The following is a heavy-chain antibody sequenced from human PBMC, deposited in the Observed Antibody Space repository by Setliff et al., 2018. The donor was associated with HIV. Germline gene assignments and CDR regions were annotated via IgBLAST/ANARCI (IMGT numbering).Heavy chain of an antibody. Sequence: SETLSLTCGVSGYSISSDYCWGWIRQPPGKGLEWIGNMCHGGNNNYYNPSLKSRVTISVDTSKNQFSLKLSSVTAADTAVYYCARGGYDYVWGSYRYPYYYYYMDVWGKGTTVTAP. CDR1: GYSISSDYC. D-gene: IGHD3-16*02. V-gene: IGHV4-38-2*01. CDR3: ARGGYDYVWGSYRYPYYYYYMDV. J-gene: IGHJ6*03. CDR2: MCHGGNNN.